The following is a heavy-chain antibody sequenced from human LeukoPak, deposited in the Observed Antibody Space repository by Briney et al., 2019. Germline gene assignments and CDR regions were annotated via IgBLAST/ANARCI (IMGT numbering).Heavy chain of an antibody. CDR2: INSDGSST. CDR3: ATFSSWSSSDY. J-gene: IGHJ4*02. CDR1: GFTFSSYW. V-gene: IGHV3-74*01. Sequence: GGSLRLSCAASGFTFSSYWMHWARQAPGKGLVWVSRINSDGSSTSYADSVKGRFTISRDNAKNTLYLQMNSLRAEDTAVYYCATFSSWSSSDYWGQGTLVTVSS. D-gene: IGHD6-6*01.